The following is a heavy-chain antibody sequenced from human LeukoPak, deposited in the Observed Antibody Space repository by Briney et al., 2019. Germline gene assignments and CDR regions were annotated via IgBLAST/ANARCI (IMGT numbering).Heavy chain of an antibody. V-gene: IGHV4-59*01. Sequence: SETLSLTCTVSGGSISSYYWSWIRQPPGKGLEWIGYIYYSGSTNYNPSLKSRVTISVATSKNQFSLKLSSVTAADTAVYFCARDGSYVSNAFDIWGQGTMVTVSS. CDR2: IYYSGST. CDR1: GGSISSYY. D-gene: IGHD1-26*01. J-gene: IGHJ3*02. CDR3: ARDGSYVSNAFDI.